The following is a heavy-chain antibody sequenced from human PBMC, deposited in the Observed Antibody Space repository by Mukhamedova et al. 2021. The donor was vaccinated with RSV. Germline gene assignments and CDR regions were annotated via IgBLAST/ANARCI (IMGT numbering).Heavy chain of an antibody. J-gene: IGHJ4*02. CDR2: INHSGST. D-gene: IGHD5-12*01. V-gene: IGHV4-34*01. CDR3: ARMSNLVGYSGYDGGIAGTYYFDY. Sequence: GKGLEWIGEINHSGSTNYNPSLKSRVTISVDTSKNQFSLKLSSVTAADTAVYYCARMSNLVGYSGYDGGIAGTYYFDYWGQGTLV.